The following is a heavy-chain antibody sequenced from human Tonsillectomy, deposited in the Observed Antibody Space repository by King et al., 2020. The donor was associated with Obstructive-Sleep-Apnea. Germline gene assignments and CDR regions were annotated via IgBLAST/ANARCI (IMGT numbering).Heavy chain of an antibody. CDR3: ARVRVAYGDLPL. Sequence: VQLVESGGGVVQPGRSLRLSCVASGFTFSNYALHWVRQAPGKGLKWVAGISNAGSNTRYVDSVKGRFTISRDNSKNTLHLQMNSLRAEDTALYYCARVRVAYGDLPLWGRGTLVTVSS. V-gene: IGHV3-30-3*01. D-gene: IGHD4-17*01. CDR1: GFTFSNYA. CDR2: ISNAGSNT. J-gene: IGHJ2*01.